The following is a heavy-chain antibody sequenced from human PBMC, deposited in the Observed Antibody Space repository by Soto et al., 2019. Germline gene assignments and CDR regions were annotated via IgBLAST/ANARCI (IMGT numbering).Heavy chain of an antibody. CDR1: GGSIANNNYF. J-gene: IGHJ4*02. CDR2: AAYSGGT. D-gene: IGHD2-15*01. CDR3: AKVVVGATSHSDFES. Sequence: SETLSLTCTVSGGSIANNNYFWGWVRQPPGKGLEWIGSAAYSGGTYKNPSLKSRVTVSVDTSKNQFSLKLTSVTAADTAVYYCAKVVVGATSHSDFESWGQGTLVTVAS. V-gene: IGHV4-39*01.